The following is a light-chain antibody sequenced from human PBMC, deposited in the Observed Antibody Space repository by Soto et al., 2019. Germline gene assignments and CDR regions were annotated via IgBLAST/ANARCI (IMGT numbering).Light chain of an antibody. CDR2: GAS. CDR3: QQYGSSHGWT. V-gene: IGKV3-20*01. J-gene: IGKJ1*01. CDR1: QSVSSSD. Sequence: EVVLTQSPGTLSLSPGERAALSCRASQSVSSSDLAWYQQKPGQAPRLLIYGASSRATGIPDRFSGSGSGTDFTLTISRLEPEDFAVYYCQQYGSSHGWTFGQGTKVDI.